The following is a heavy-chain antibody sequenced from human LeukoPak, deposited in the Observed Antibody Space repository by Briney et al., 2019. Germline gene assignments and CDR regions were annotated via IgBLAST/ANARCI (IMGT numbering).Heavy chain of an antibody. CDR2: ITGGGDNT. Sequence: GGSLRLSCAASGFTFSSYAMTWARQAPGKGLEWVSAITGGGDNTYYADSVKGRFSISRDNSKNTLYQQMNSLRAEDTAVYYCAKGGHSSSWYYFDYWGQGTLVTVSS. CDR1: GFTFSSYA. CDR3: AKGGHSSSWYYFDY. D-gene: IGHD6-13*01. V-gene: IGHV3-23*01. J-gene: IGHJ4*02.